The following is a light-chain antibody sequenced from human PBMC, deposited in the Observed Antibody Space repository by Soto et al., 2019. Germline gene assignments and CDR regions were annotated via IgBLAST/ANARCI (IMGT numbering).Light chain of an antibody. CDR1: QGISSA. CDR3: QQFNSYPHEMYT. V-gene: IGKV1-13*02. Sequence: AIQLTQSPSSLSASVGDRVTITCRASQGISSALAWYQQKPGKAPKLLIYDASSLESGVPSRFSGSGSGTDFTLTISSLQPEDFATYYCQQFNSYPHEMYTFGQGTKLEIK. J-gene: IGKJ2*01. CDR2: DAS.